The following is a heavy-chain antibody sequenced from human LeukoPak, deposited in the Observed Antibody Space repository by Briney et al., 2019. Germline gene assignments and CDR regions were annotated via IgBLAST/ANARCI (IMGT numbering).Heavy chain of an antibody. CDR3: ARDRVGGDLTGVSLY. Sequence: ASVKVSCKASGYPFDNFGLTWVRQAPGQGLEWMGWISAYNGNTHYAQKFRGRLTLATETSTSTAYLELRSLKSDDTAVYYCARDRVGGDLTGVSLYWGQGTLVTVSS. J-gene: IGHJ4*01. V-gene: IGHV1-18*01. CDR1: GYPFDNFG. D-gene: IGHD4-17*01. CDR2: ISAYNGNT.